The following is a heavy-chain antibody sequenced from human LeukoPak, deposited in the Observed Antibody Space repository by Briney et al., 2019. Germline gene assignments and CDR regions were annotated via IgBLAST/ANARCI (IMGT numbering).Heavy chain of an antibody. J-gene: IGHJ4*02. Sequence: PGGSLRLSCAASGFTFSAYWMHWVRQAPGKGLVWVSRINSDGFSIAYADSVKGRFTISRDNSKNTLYLQMNSLRAEDTAVYYCAKDKRFCTRTSCPIYFDYWGQGALVTVSS. CDR3: AKDKRFCTRTSCPIYFDY. CDR1: GFTFSAYW. CDR2: INSDGFSI. D-gene: IGHD2-2*01. V-gene: IGHV3-74*01.